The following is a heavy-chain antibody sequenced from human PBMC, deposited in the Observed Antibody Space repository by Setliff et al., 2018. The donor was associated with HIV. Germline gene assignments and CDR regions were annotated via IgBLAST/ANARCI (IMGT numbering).Heavy chain of an antibody. CDR3: ARARFWSGYYTGDLHANFHVIEV. V-gene: IGHV4-38-2*01. J-gene: IGHJ3*01. D-gene: IGHD3-3*01. CDR2: IHHSGSA. CDR1: GYSISDGYY. Sequence: PSETLSLTCAVSGYSISDGYYWGWIRQPPGKGPEWIGSIHHSGSAHFNPSLKSRVAMSVDTSENQFSLRLSSVTAADTAVYYCARARFWSGYYTGDLHANFHVIEVWGPGTMVTVSS.